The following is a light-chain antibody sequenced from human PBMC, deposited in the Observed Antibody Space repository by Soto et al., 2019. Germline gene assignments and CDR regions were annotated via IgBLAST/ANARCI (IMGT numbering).Light chain of an antibody. J-gene: IGLJ2*01. V-gene: IGLV2-14*01. CDR1: SSDIGGYNC. CDR3: SSYAGTNTPVL. Sequence: QSALTQPASVSGSPGQSITISCTGTSSDIGGYNCVSWFQQHPGKAPKLIIYDVNNRPSGVSNRFSGSKSGTTASLAISGLQAEDEAEYFCSSYAGTNTPVLFGGGTKLTVL. CDR2: DVN.